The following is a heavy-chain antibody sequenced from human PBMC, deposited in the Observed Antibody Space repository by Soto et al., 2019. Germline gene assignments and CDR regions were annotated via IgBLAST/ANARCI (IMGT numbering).Heavy chain of an antibody. CDR2: ISGSGGST. D-gene: IGHD6-19*01. J-gene: IGHJ4*02. V-gene: IGHV3-23*01. CDR1: GFTFSSYA. CDR3: ANAPRMRVAVAGTDY. Sequence: GGSLRLSCAASGFTFSSYAMSWVRQAPGKGLEWVSAISGSGGSTYYADSVKGRFTISRDNSKNTLYLQMNSLRAEDTAVYYCANAPRMRVAVAGTDYWGQGTLVTVSS.